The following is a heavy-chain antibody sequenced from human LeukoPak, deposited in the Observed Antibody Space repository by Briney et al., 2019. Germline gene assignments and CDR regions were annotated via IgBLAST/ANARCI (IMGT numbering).Heavy chain of an antibody. CDR1: GFTFKDYW. CDR2: IDKEGNEE. D-gene: IGHD1-1*01. CDR3: ATYDNWVAGDV. J-gene: IGHJ6*02. Sequence: GGSLRLSCAAPGFTFKDYWMSWVRQAPGKGPEWVANIDKEGNEEHFVDSVKGRFTVSRDNAKNSLFLQMNSLRVEDTAVYYCATYDNWVAGDVWGQGTTVSVSS. V-gene: IGHV3-7*01.